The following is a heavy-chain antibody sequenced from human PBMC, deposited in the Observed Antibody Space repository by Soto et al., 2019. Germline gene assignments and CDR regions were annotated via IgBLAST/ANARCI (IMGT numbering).Heavy chain of an antibody. V-gene: IGHV5-51*01. J-gene: IGHJ5*02. Sequence: GESLKISCKGSGYSFSTYWIGWVRQMPGKGLEWMGIIYPGDSDTRYSPSFQGQVTISADKSISTSYLQWSSLKASYTVMYYCARTPYSSGFDPWGQGTLVTVSS. CDR3: ARTPYSSGFDP. CDR2: IYPGDSDT. CDR1: GYSFSTYW. D-gene: IGHD6-19*01.